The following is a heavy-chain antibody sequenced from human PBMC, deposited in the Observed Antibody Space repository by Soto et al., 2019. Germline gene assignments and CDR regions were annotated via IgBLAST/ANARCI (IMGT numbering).Heavy chain of an antibody. CDR3: AKLAGYYYDSSGYKLAY. CDR1: GFTFSSYA. D-gene: IGHD3-22*01. Sequence: EVQLLESGGGLVQPGGSLRLSCAASGFTFSSYAMSWVRQAPGKGLAWVSAISGSGGSTYYADSVKGRFTISRDNSKNTLYGQMNSLRAEDTAVYYCAKLAGYYYDSSGYKLAYWGQGTLVTVSS. V-gene: IGHV3-23*01. J-gene: IGHJ4*02. CDR2: ISGSGGST.